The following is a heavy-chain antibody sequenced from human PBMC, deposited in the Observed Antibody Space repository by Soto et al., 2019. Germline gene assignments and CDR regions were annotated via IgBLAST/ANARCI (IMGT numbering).Heavy chain of an antibody. V-gene: IGHV3-23*01. Sequence: EVQVLESGGDLVQPGGSLRLSCAASGFSFGGFAMSWVRQAPGKGLKWVSTISGGGGSTYYADSVKGRFTISRDNSKNTLYLQMNSLRAEDAAVYYCAKDVNGMDAWCQGTTVTVSS. CDR2: ISGGGGST. J-gene: IGHJ6*02. CDR3: AKDVNGMDA. CDR1: GFSFGGFA.